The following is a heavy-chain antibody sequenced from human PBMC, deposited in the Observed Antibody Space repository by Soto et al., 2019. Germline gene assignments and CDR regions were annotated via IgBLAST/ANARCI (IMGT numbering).Heavy chain of an antibody. CDR1: GYTFTIYG. CDR3: ERRMQGDYERCDP. V-gene: IGHV1-18*01. D-gene: IGHD4-17*01. CDR2: ISAYNGNT. J-gene: IGHJ5*02. Sequence: ASVKVACKASGYTFTIYGISWVLQAPGQGLEWMGWISAYNGNTNYAQKLQGRVTMTTDTSTSTAYMELRSLRSDDTAVYYCERRMQGDYERCDPGAQVSLVTV.